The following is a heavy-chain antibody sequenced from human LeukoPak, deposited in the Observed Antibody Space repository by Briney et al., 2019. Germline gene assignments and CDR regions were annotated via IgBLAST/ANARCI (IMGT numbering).Heavy chain of an antibody. V-gene: IGHV4-59*01. CDR1: GGSISSYY. CDR2: IYYSGST. CDR3: ARSRGRARDFDY. D-gene: IGHD3-16*01. J-gene: IGHJ4*02. Sequence: PSETLSLTCTVSGGSISSYYWSWLRQPPGKGLEWIGYIYYSGSTNYNPSLKSRVTISVDTSKNQFSLKLSSVTAADTAVYYCARSRGRARDFDYWGQGTLVTVSS.